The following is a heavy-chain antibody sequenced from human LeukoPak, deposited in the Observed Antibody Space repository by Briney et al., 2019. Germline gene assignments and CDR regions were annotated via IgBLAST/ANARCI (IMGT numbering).Heavy chain of an antibody. D-gene: IGHD3-10*01. J-gene: IGHJ6*03. CDR3: AKVPNGDQSWYYYMDV. CDR2: LSGSGGST. Sequence: GGSLRLSCAASGFTFSSYAMSWVRQAPGKGLEWVSALSGSGGSTYYADSVKGRFTISRDNSKNTLYLQMNSLRAEDTAVYYCAKVPNGDQSWYYYMDVWGKGTTVTVSS. CDR1: GFTFSSYA. V-gene: IGHV3-23*01.